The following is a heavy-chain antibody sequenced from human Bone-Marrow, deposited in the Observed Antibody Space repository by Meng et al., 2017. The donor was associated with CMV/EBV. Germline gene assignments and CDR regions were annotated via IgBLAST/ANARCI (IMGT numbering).Heavy chain of an antibody. CDR2: ISSSGSTI. D-gene: IGHD2-2*01. Sequence: GGSLRLSCAASGFTFSDYYMSWIRQAPGKGLEWVSYISSSGSTIYYADSVKGRFTISRDNAKNSQYLQMNSLRAEDTAVYYCARDVVPAAIEFYYYYGMDVWGQGTTVTVSS. J-gene: IGHJ6*02. CDR3: ARDVVPAAIEFYYYYGMDV. V-gene: IGHV3-11*04. CDR1: GFTFSDYY.